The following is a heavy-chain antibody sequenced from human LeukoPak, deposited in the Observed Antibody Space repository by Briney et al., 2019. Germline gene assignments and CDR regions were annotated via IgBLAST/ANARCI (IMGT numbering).Heavy chain of an antibody. Sequence: ASVKVSCKTSGITFTGYYIHWVRQAPGQGLEWMGWIDPKSGDTKYAQTFQGRVTMTRDTSISTAYMDLSRLRSDDTAVYYCASGGYCSSTSCFYAFGIWGQGTMVTVSS. CDR1: GITFTGYY. CDR3: ASGGYCSSTSCFYAFGI. CDR2: IDPKSGDT. V-gene: IGHV1-2*02. D-gene: IGHD2-2*01. J-gene: IGHJ3*02.